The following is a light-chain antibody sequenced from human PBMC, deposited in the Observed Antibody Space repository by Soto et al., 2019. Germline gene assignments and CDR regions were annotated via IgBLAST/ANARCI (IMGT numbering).Light chain of an antibody. V-gene: IGKV3-15*01. CDR2: DAS. Sequence: VVMTQSPATLSVSPGERATLSCTASQSVSTDLAWYQQKPGQAPRLLIYDASARVTDIPARFSGSGSGTEFSLTISSLQSEDFAVYYCHQYNNWPRTFGQGTKVEIK. J-gene: IGKJ1*01. CDR1: QSVSTD. CDR3: HQYNNWPRT.